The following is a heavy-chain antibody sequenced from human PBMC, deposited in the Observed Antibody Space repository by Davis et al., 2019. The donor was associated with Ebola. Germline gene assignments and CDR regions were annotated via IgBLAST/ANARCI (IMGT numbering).Heavy chain of an antibody. CDR3: ARDSKWLPQYYFDY. CDR2: ISYDGSNK. J-gene: IGHJ4*02. Sequence: PGGSLRLSCAASGFTFSSYAMHWVRQAPGKGLEWVAVISYDGSNKYYADSVKGRFTISRDDSKDTLYLQMNNLRVEDTAVYYCARDSKWLPQYYFDYWGQGTLVAVSS. V-gene: IGHV3-30-3*01. CDR1: GFTFSSYA. D-gene: IGHD3-22*01.